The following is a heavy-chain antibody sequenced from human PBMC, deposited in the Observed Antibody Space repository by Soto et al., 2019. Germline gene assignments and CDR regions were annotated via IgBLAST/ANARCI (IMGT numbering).Heavy chain of an antibody. CDR2: MNPNSGNT. D-gene: IGHD6-19*01. CDR1: GYTFTSYD. J-gene: IGHJ4*02. CDR3: ARGRKSSGSCY. Sequence: QVQLVQSGAEVKKPGASVKVSCKASGYTFTSYDINWVRQATGQGLEWMGWMNPNSGNTGNAHKFKGRVTMTKDNYRTTAYMKLSSLRTENTAVYYWARGRKSSGSCYWGQGTLVTVSS. V-gene: IGHV1-8*01.